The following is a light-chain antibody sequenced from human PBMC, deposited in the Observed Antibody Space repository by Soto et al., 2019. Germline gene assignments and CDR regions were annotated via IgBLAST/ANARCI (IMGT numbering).Light chain of an antibody. Sequence: EIVMTQSPATLSVSPGERATLSSRASQSVSSNLAWYQQKPGQAPRLLIYGASTRATGIPARFSGSGSGTEVTLITSSRQSEDVAVYYCQQYNNWPLYTFGQGTKLEI. CDR2: GAS. CDR1: QSVSSN. J-gene: IGKJ2*01. V-gene: IGKV3-15*01. CDR3: QQYNNWPLYT.